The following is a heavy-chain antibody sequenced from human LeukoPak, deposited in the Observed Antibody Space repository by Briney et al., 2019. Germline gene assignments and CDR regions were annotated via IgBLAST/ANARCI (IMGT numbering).Heavy chain of an antibody. CDR1: GFTFSSYA. J-gene: IGHJ4*02. CDR3: ASGVYDSSGYRAGDEY. CDR2: ISGSGGST. D-gene: IGHD3-22*01. V-gene: IGHV3-23*01. Sequence: PGGSLRLSCAASGFTFSSYAMSWVRQAPGKGLEWVSAISGSGGSTYYADSVKGRLTISRDNSKNTLYLQMNSLRAEDTAVYYCASGVYDSSGYRAGDEYWGQGTLVTVSS.